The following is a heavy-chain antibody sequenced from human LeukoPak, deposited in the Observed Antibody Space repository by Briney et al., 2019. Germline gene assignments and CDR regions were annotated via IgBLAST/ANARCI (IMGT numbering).Heavy chain of an antibody. Sequence: GGSLRLSCTASGFTFGDYAMSWFRQAPGKGLEWVGFIRSKAYGGTTEYAASVKGRFTISRDDSKSIAYLQMNSLKTEDTAVYYCTSKTRAHSIAAAGMGHDAFDIWGQGTMVTVSS. J-gene: IGHJ3*02. CDR3: TSKTRAHSIAAAGMGHDAFDI. CDR1: GFTFGDYA. CDR2: IRSKAYGGTT. V-gene: IGHV3-49*03. D-gene: IGHD6-13*01.